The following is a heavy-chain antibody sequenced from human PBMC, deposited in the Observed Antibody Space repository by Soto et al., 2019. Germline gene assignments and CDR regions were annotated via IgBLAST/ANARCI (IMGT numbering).Heavy chain of an antibody. D-gene: IGHD2-21*02. CDR1: GGSISSYY. J-gene: IGHJ2*01. CDR2: IYYSGST. Sequence: SETLSLTCTVSGGSISSYYWSWIRQPPGKGLEWIGYIYYSGSTNYNPSLKSRVTISVDTSKNQFSLKLSSVTAADTAVYYCARVVTAIPYWYFDLWGRGTLVTVSS. CDR3: ARVVTAIPYWYFDL. V-gene: IGHV4-59*01.